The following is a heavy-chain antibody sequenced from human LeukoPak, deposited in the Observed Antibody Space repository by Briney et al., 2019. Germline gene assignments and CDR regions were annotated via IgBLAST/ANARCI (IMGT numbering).Heavy chain of an antibody. CDR3: ARDQIKTEDVFDI. CDR2: IYYSGST. J-gene: IGHJ3*02. Sequence: SETLSLTCAVSGYSIGAGFHWGWFRQPPGKGLEWIGTIYYSGSTYYNPSLKSRLTILVDTSKNQFSLKLRFVTAADTAMYYCARDQIKTEDVFDIWGQGTMVTVSS. CDR1: GYSIGAGFH. V-gene: IGHV4-38-2*02.